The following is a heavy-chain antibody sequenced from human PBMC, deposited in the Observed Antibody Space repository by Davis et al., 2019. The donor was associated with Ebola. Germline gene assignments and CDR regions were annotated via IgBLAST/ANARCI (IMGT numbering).Heavy chain of an antibody. CDR2: IYYSGST. D-gene: IGHD3-22*01. CDR1: GGSISSAGYY. J-gene: IGHJ3*02. CDR3: ARVMTIGYYYGAFDI. V-gene: IGHV4-31*03. Sequence: MPSETLSLTCTVSGGSISSAGYYWSWIRQHPGKGLEWIGYIYYSGSTYYNPSLKSRVTISVDTSKNHFSLKLSSVTAADTAVYYCARVMTIGYYYGAFDIWGQGTMVTVSS.